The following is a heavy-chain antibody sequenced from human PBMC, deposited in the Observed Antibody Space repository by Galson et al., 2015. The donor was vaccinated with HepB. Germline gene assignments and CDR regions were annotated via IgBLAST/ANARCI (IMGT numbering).Heavy chain of an antibody. CDR1: GGTFSSYT. CDR2: IIPILGIA. CDR3: ARRYYDSSGYYKFDAFDI. V-gene: IGHV1-69*02. J-gene: IGHJ3*02. D-gene: IGHD3-22*01. Sequence: SVKVSCKASGGTFSSYTISWVRQAPGQGLEWMGRIIPILGIANYAQKFQGRVTITADKSTSTAYMELSSLRSEDTAVYYCARRYYDSSGYYKFDAFDIWGQGTMVTVSS.